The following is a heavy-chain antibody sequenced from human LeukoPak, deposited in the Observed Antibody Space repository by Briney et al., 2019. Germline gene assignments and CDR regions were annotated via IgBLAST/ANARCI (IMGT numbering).Heavy chain of an antibody. D-gene: IGHD3-10*01. V-gene: IGHV4-30-2*01. CDR3: ARGHLADYGSGSSFDY. CDR2: IYHSGST. CDR1: GGSISSGGYS. Sequence: PSQTLSLTCAVSGGSISSGGYSWSWIRQPPGQGLEWIGYIYHSGSTYYNPSLKSRVTISVDRSKNQFSLKLSSVTAADTAVYYCARGHLADYGSGSSFDYWGQGTLVTVSS. J-gene: IGHJ4*02.